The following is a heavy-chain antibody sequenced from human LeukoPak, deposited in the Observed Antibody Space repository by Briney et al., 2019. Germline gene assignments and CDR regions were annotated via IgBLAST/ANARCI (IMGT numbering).Heavy chain of an antibody. Sequence: PSETLSLTCTVSGYSISSGYYWIWIRQPPGKGLEWIASLYHSDSIYYSSSLESRVTMSVDTSKNQFSLKLSFVTAADTAVYYCARQHDSYHYYYVDVWGKGTTVTVSS. CDR3: ARQHDSYHYYYVDV. D-gene: IGHD6-13*01. V-gene: IGHV4-38-2*02. CDR1: GYSISSGYY. J-gene: IGHJ6*03. CDR2: LYHSDSI.